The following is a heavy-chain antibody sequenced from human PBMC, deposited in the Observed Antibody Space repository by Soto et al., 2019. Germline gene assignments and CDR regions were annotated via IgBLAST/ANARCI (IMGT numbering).Heavy chain of an antibody. V-gene: IGHV6-1*01. Sequence: SQTLSLTCAISGDSVSSNSAAWNWIRQSPSGGLEWLGRTYYRSKWYNDYAVSVKSRITINPDTSKNQFSLQLNSVTPEDTAVYYCARDHELGYCSSTSCGKDVWGQGTTVTVSS. CDR1: GDSVSSNSAA. CDR3: ARDHELGYCSSTSCGKDV. CDR2: TYYRSKWYN. J-gene: IGHJ6*02. D-gene: IGHD2-2*01.